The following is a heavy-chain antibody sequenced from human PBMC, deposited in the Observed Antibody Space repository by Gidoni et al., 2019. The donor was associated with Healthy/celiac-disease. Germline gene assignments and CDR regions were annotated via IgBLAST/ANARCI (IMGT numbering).Heavy chain of an antibody. Sequence: QVQLQQWGAGLLKPSETLSLTCAVYGGSFSGYYWSWIRQPPGKGLEWIGEINHSGSTNYNPSLKSRVTISVDTSKNQFSLKLSSVTAADTAVYYCARGCPLFVVATIPCYWGQGTLVTVSS. D-gene: IGHD5-12*01. CDR2: INHSGST. J-gene: IGHJ4*02. V-gene: IGHV4-34*01. CDR1: GGSFSGYY. CDR3: ARGCPLFVVATIPCY.